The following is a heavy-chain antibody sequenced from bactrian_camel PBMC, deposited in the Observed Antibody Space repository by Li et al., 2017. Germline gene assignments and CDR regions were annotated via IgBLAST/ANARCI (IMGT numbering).Heavy chain of an antibody. Sequence: VQLVESGGALVQPGGSLRLSCAASGFTFSSYDMTWVRQAPGQGLEWVSGINSRTDDTTVYAESVKGRFTISKDNAKNTLSLQMNSLKPEDTAVYYCAADPVPDLLPCRSMRLWGLRGGNSWGQGTQVTVS. D-gene: IGHD3*01. CDR1: GFTFSSYD. V-gene: IGHV3S40*01. CDR3: AADPVPDLLPCRSMRLWGLRGGNS. CDR2: INSRTDDTT. J-gene: IGHJ4*01.